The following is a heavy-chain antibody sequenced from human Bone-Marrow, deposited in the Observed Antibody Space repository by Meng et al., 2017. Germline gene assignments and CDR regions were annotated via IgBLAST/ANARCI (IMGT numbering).Heavy chain of an antibody. CDR1: GGTFSSYA. D-gene: IGHD6-13*01. V-gene: IGHV1-69*13. Sequence: SVKVSCKASGGTFSSYAISWVRQAPGQGLEWMGGIIPIFGTANYAQKFQGRVTITADESTSTAYMELSGLRSDDTAMYYCARDEDISAAGKLFCDYWGQGTLVTVSS. J-gene: IGHJ4*02. CDR2: IIPIFGTA. CDR3: ARDEDISAAGKLFCDY.